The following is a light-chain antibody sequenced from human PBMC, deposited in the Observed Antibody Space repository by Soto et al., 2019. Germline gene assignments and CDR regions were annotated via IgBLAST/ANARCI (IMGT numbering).Light chain of an antibody. V-gene: IGLV1-40*01. Sequence: QSVLTQPPSVSGAPGQRVTISCTGSSSNIGAGYDVHWYQQLPGTAPKLLIYGNSNRPSGVPDRFSGSKSGTSASLAITGLEAEDEADYNCQCCASSLSGPVVFGGGTKLTVL. CDR2: GNS. J-gene: IGLJ2*01. CDR1: SSNIGAGYD. CDR3: QCCASSLSGPVV.